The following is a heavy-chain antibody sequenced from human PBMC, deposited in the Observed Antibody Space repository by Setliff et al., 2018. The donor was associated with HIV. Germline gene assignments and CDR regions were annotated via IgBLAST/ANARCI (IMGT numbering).Heavy chain of an antibody. Sequence: ASVKVSCKASGHTFTNVDIQWLRRATGQGLEWMGWMNPNSGVSGYAQKFQGRVTMTRDTSISTAYMELSSLTSEDTGVYYCATRGDLLGRRASTVTVYYYYLDVWGNGTTVTVS. CDR1: GHTFTNVD. V-gene: IGHV1-8*01. CDR3: ATRGDLLGRRASTVTVYYYYLDV. J-gene: IGHJ6*03. CDR2: MNPNSGVS. D-gene: IGHD4-17*01.